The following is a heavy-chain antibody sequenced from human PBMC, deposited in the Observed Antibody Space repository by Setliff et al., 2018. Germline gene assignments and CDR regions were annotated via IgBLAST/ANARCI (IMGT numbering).Heavy chain of an antibody. V-gene: IGHV4-4*07. Sequence: SETLSLTCTVSGGSISNYYWSWIRQPAGKGLEWIGRIYTSGSTNYNPSLKSRVTMSIDTSKNQFSLKLNSVTAADMAVYYCAREQWLDPPGYYYMDAWAKGTTVTVSS. CDR3: AREQWLDPPGYYYMDA. D-gene: IGHD6-19*01. J-gene: IGHJ6*03. CDR1: GGSISNYY. CDR2: IYTSGST.